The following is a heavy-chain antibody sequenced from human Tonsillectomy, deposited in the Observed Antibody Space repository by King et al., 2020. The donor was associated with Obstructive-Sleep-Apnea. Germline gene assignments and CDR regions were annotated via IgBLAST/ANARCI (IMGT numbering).Heavy chain of an antibody. Sequence: QLVQSGAEVKKPGESLKISCKGSGYSFTSYWIGWVRQMLGKGLEWMGIIYPGDSDTRYSRCFQGHVPISADKSISTAYLQWSSLKASDTAMYYCARLYCSSTSCQAYYYYGMDVWGQGTTVTVSS. CDR3: ARLYCSSTSCQAYYYYGMDV. CDR2: IYPGDSDT. D-gene: IGHD2-2*01. J-gene: IGHJ6*02. CDR1: GYSFTSYW. V-gene: IGHV5-51*01.